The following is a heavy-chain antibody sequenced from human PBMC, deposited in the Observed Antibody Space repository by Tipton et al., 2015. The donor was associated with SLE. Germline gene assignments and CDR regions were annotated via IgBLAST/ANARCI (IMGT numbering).Heavy chain of an antibody. V-gene: IGHV4-59*11. Sequence: PGLVKPSETLSLTCTVSGVSISDHYWTWIRQPPGKGLEWLGHVIYGGHTNYNPSLKSRVTISIDTSKNQFSLNLRSVTVADTAVYYCARGPPVASYYYYMNVWGKGTTVTVSS. CDR1: GVSISDHY. J-gene: IGHJ6*03. D-gene: IGHD6-6*01. CDR2: VIYGGHT. CDR3: ARGPPVASYYYYMNV.